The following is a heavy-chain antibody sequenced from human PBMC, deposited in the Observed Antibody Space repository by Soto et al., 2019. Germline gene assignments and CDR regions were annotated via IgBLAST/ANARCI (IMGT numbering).Heavy chain of an antibody. J-gene: IGHJ5*02. V-gene: IGHV1-69*13. CDR1: GGTFSIYA. D-gene: IGHD4-4*01. Sequence: SVKVSCKASGGTFSIYAISWVRQAPGQGLEWMGGIIPIFGTANYAQKFQGRVTITADESTSTAYMELSSLRSEDTAVYYCARIPTGSGWFDPWGQGTLVTVSS. CDR2: IIPIFGTA. CDR3: ARIPTGSGWFDP.